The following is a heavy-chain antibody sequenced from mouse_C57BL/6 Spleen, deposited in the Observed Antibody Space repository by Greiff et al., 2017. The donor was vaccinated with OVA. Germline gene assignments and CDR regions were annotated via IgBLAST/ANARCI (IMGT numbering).Heavy chain of an antibody. CDR2: INYDGSST. J-gene: IGHJ4*01. Sequence: DVKLVESEGGLVQPGSSMKLSCTASGFTFSDYYMAWVRQVPEKGLEWVANINYDGSSTYYLDSLKSRFIISRDNAKNILYLQMSSLKSEDTASYYCARGSYYAMDYWGQGTSVTVSS. CDR1: GFTFSDYY. CDR3: ARGSYYAMDY. V-gene: IGHV5-16*01.